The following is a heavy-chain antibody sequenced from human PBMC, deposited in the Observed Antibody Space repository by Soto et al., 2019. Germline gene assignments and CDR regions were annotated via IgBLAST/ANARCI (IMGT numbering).Heavy chain of an antibody. V-gene: IGHV3-30*03. D-gene: IGHD3-10*01. CDR1: GFTFINYG. Sequence: GGSLRLSCAASGFTFINYGIHWCRHAAGKGLEWVAVISDDGVSKYYADSVQGRFTISRDNSESAVFLQMNSLRPDDTALYFCARAYYFGSGTSYTLYYWGQGTQVTVSS. J-gene: IGHJ4*02. CDR3: ARAYYFGSGTSYTLYY. CDR2: ISDDGVSK.